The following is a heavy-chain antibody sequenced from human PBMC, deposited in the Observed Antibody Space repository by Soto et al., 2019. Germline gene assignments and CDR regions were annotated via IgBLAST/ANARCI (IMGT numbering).Heavy chain of an antibody. CDR3: VRVFDTSYFDL. Sequence: PGGSLRLSCAASGSTFSTCGMHWVRQAPGKGLEWVALIWSDGSNKYYADSVKGRFTISRDNSKKTLYLQMNSLRAEDTAVYYCVRVFDTSYFDLWGQGNMVTVSS. D-gene: IGHD3-9*01. CDR2: IWSDGSNK. V-gene: IGHV3-33*01. CDR1: GSTFSTCG. J-gene: IGHJ4*02.